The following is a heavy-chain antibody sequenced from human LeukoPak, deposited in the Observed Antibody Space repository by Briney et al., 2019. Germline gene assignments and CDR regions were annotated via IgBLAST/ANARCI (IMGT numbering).Heavy chain of an antibody. Sequence: PGRSLRLSCAASGFTFSNYDIHWVRQTPGKGLEWVAVISYDGSNKYYADSVKGRFTISRDNSKNTLYLQMNSLRAEDTAVYYCARDSYEGGCFDYWGQGTLVTVSS. CDR1: GFTFSNYD. D-gene: IGHD2-8*01. CDR2: ISYDGSNK. J-gene: IGHJ4*02. CDR3: ARDSYEGGCFDY. V-gene: IGHV3-30-3*01.